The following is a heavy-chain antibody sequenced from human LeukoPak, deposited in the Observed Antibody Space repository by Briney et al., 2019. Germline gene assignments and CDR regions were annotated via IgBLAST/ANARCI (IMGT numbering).Heavy chain of an antibody. CDR3: ACTYYYDSSGGDY. CDR2: ISSSSSYI. V-gene: IGHV3-21*01. CDR1: GFTFSSYS. J-gene: IGHJ4*02. Sequence: GGSLRLSCAASGFTFSSYSMNWVSQAAGKGLAWVSSISSSSSYIYYADAVKGRFTISRDNAKNSLYLQMNSLRAEDTAVYYCACTYYYDSSGGDYWGQGTLVTVSS. D-gene: IGHD3-22*01.